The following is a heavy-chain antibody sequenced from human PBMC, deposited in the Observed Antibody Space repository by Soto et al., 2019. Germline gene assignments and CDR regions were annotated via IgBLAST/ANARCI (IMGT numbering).Heavy chain of an antibody. V-gene: IGHV3-23*01. J-gene: IGHJ5*02. CDR1: GFTFSSDT. D-gene: IGHD2-21*02. Sequence: EVQLLESGGGLVQPGGSLRLSCAASGFTFSSDTMSWVRQAPGKGLEWVSGISATGGSTYYADSVKGRFTFSRDNSKNTLYLQMNSLRAEDTAVYYCAKGFIRDCGGDCTVDTWGQGTLVTVSS. CDR3: AKGFIRDCGGDCTVDT. CDR2: ISATGGST.